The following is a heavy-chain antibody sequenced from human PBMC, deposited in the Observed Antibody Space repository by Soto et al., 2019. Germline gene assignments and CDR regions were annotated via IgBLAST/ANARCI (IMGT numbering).Heavy chain of an antibody. CDR2: LWSDGGNK. CDR3: AREKFGDDFDY. V-gene: IGHV3-33*01. CDR1: GFTFSNYA. Sequence: QVQLVESGGGVVQPGRSLRLSCVASGFTFSNYAMHWVRQAPGKGLEWMAMLWSDGGNKYYVDSVRGRFTISRDNSKNTLYLQMHSLSAEDTGIDYCAREKFGDDFDYWGQGTLLTVSS. D-gene: IGHD2-21*02. J-gene: IGHJ4*02.